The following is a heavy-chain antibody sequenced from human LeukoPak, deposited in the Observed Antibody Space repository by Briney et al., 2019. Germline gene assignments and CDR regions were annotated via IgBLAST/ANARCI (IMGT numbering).Heavy chain of an antibody. Sequence: PSETLSLTCTVSGGSISSYYWSWIRQPPGKGLEWIGYIYNNGGTNYNPSLKSRVTISVDTSKNQSSLKLSSVTAADTAVYYCAREGAEYSSGWYDYWGQGILVTVSS. CDR3: AREGAEYSSGWYDY. CDR1: GGSISSYY. J-gene: IGHJ4*02. D-gene: IGHD6-19*01. CDR2: IYNNGGT. V-gene: IGHV4-59*01.